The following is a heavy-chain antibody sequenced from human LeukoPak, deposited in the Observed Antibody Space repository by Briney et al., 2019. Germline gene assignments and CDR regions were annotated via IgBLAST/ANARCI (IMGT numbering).Heavy chain of an antibody. CDR1: GYTFTSYG. V-gene: IGHV1-18*01. Sequence: GASVKVSCKASGYTFTSYGISWVRQAPGQGLEWMGWISAYNGNTNYAQKLQGRVTMTTDTSTSTAYMELRSLRSDDTAVYYCARPPPYLSSWYYFDYWGQGTLVTVSS. CDR2: ISAYNGNT. D-gene: IGHD6-13*01. J-gene: IGHJ4*02. CDR3: ARPPPYLSSWYYFDY.